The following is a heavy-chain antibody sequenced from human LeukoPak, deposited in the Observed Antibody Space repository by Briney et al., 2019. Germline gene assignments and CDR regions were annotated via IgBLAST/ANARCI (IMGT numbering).Heavy chain of an antibody. CDR2: ISYDGSNK. CDR3: ARGHSGSRYAAFNWFDP. V-gene: IGHV3-30-3*01. CDR1: GFTFSSYA. D-gene: IGHD1-26*01. J-gene: IGHJ5*02. Sequence: PGGSLRLSCAASGFTFSSYAMHWVRQAPGKGLEWVAVISYDGSNKYYADSVKGRFTISRDNSKNTLYLQMNSLRAEDTAVYYCARGHSGSRYAAFNWFDPWGQGTLVTVSS.